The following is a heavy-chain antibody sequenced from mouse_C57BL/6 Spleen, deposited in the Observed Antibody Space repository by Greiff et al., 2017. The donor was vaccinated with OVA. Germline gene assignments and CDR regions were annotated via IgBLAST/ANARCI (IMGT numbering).Heavy chain of an antibody. CDR1: GFTFSDYG. CDR3: ARQRNAMDY. CDR2: LSNLAYSI. V-gene: IGHV5-15*01. Sequence: EVKLVESGGGLVQPGGSLKLSCAASGFTFSDYGMAWVRQAPRKGPEWVAFLSNLAYSIYYADTVTGRFTISRENAKNTLYLEMSSLRSEDTAMYYCARQRNAMDYWGQGTSVTGSS. J-gene: IGHJ4*01.